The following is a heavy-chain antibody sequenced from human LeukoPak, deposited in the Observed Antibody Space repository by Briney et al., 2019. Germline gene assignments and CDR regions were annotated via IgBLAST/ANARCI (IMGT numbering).Heavy chain of an antibody. D-gene: IGHD6-19*01. CDR1: GFTFNNYG. J-gene: IGHJ4*02. V-gene: IGHV3-23*01. Sequence: PGGSLRLSCAASGFTFNNYGMSWVRQAPGKGLEWVSAISGSGSGTYYADSVKGRFTIFRDNSKNTLHLQMNSLRAEDTAEYYCAKDKAGGLDYWGQGILVTVSS. CDR3: AKDKAGGLDY. CDR2: ISGSGSGT.